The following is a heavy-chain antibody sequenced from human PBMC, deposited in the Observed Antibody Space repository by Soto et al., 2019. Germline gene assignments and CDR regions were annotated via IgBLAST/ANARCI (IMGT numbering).Heavy chain of an antibody. V-gene: IGHV3-48*01. J-gene: IGHJ4*02. CDR1: GFPFSIYS. CDR2: ITSDTNTI. CDR3: ARSVEGHFDY. D-gene: IGHD6-19*01. Sequence: EVQLVESGGGLVQPGGSLRLTCVASGFPFSIYSMNWARQAPGKGLEWSSYITSDTNTIKYADSVKGRFTISRDNAKNLVYLQMNSLRVEDTAVYFCARSVEGHFDYWGQGTVVTVSS.